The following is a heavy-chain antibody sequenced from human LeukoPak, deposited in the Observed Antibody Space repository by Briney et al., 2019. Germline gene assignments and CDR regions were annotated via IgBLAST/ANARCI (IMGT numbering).Heavy chain of an antibody. CDR2: MNTRSSFI. Sequence: PGGSLRLSCAASGFNFNSYIMSWVRQAPGKGLEWVSSMNTRSSFIYYADSVKGRFTISRDAAKSTLDLQMSSLRVEDSAIYYCVRDGSPRPYDTTLLEGAISARLKGDYFDYWGQGILVAVSS. J-gene: IGHJ4*02. D-gene: IGHD3-22*01. CDR3: VRDGSPRPYDTTLLEGAISARLKGDYFDY. CDR1: GFNFNSYI. V-gene: IGHV3-21*01.